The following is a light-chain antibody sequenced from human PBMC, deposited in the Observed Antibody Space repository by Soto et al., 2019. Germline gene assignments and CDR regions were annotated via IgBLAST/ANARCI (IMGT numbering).Light chain of an antibody. V-gene: IGKV1-5*01. CDR3: QQYYSYSPLT. CDR1: QSISSW. CDR2: DAS. Sequence: TQINHSRSPLSASVEHRVTITCRASQSISSWLAWYQQKPGKAPKLLIYDASSLESGVPSRFSGSGSGTEFTLTISSLQPDDFTTYYCQQYYSYSPLTFGGGAKVDI. J-gene: IGKJ4*01.